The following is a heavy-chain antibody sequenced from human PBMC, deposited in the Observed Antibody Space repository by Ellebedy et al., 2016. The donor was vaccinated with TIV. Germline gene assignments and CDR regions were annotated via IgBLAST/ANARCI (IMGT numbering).Heavy chain of an antibody. CDR2: IRGSTI. CDR3: ARDDLLTGFLDY. D-gene: IGHD3-9*01. Sequence: GGSLRLSXAASGFTFSSYSMNWVRQAPGKGLEWVSYIRGSTIYYVDSVKGRFTFSRDNAKNTVDLQMSSLTPEDTAVYYCARDDLLTGFLDYWGHGTLVTVSS. CDR1: GFTFSSYS. J-gene: IGHJ4*01. V-gene: IGHV3-48*01.